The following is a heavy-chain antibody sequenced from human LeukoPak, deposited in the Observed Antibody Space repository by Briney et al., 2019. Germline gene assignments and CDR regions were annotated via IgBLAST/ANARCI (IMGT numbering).Heavy chain of an antibody. V-gene: IGHV5-51*01. J-gene: IGHJ4*02. CDR2: IYPGDSDT. CDR1: GYSFTSYW. Sequence: GESLKISCKGSGYSFTSYWIGWVRQMPRKGLEWMGIIYPGDSDTRYSPSLQGQVTISADKSISTAYLQWSSLKASDTAMYYCAREPNINVDGVDYWGQGTLVTVSS. D-gene: IGHD2/OR15-2a*01. CDR3: AREPNINVDGVDY.